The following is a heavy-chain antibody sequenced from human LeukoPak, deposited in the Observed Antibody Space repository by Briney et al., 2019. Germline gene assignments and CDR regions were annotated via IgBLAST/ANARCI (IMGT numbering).Heavy chain of an antibody. CDR3: ARDFSGSPPYFDY. J-gene: IGHJ4*02. CDR1: GGSISSSNW. Sequence: KPSETLSLTCAVSGGSISSSNWWSWVRQPPGKGLEWIGEIYHSGSTNYNPSLKSRVTISVDKSKNQFSLKLSSVTAADTAVYYCARDFSGSPPYFDYWGQGTLVTVSS. V-gene: IGHV4-4*02. D-gene: IGHD1-26*01. CDR2: IYHSGST.